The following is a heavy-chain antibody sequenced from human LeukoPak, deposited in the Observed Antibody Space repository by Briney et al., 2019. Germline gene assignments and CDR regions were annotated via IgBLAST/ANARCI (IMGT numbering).Heavy chain of an antibody. CDR2: IYHSGST. J-gene: IGHJ4*02. V-gene: IGHV4-34*01. CDR3: ARVTRDGYNRYYFDY. Sequence: SETLSLTCAVYGGSFSGYYWSSIRQPPGKGLEWIGDIYHSGSTNYNPSLKSRVTISVDTSKNQFSLKLSSVTAADTAVYYCARVTRDGYNRYYFDYWGQGTLVTVSS. D-gene: IGHD5-24*01. CDR1: GGSFSGYY.